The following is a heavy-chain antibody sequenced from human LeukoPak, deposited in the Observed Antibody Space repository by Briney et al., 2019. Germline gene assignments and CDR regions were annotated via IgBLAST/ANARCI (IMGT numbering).Heavy chain of an antibody. CDR1: GYTFTGHY. Sequence: VASVTVSCKASGYTFTGHYMHWVRQAPGQGLEWMGWINPDSGATNHAQKFQGRVTMTRDTSISTAYMELSRLRSDDTAVYYCAREKSSSWPTADYWGQGTLVTVSS. V-gene: IGHV1-2*02. CDR3: AREKSSSWPTADY. J-gene: IGHJ4*02. CDR2: INPDSGAT. D-gene: IGHD6-13*01.